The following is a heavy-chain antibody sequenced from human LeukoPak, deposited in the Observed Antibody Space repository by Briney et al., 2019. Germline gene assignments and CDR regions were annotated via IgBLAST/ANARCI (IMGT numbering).Heavy chain of an antibody. J-gene: IGHJ4*02. CDR3: ASTGSNYYYDSSGRLSHFDY. Sequence: GASVKVSCKASGYTFTSYGISWVRQAPGQGLEWMGWISAYNGNTNYAQKFQGRVTMTRDTSTSSVYMELSSLRSEDTAVYYCASTGSNYYYDSSGRLSHFDYWGRGTLVTVSS. D-gene: IGHD3-22*01. V-gene: IGHV1-18*01. CDR1: GYTFTSYG. CDR2: ISAYNGNT.